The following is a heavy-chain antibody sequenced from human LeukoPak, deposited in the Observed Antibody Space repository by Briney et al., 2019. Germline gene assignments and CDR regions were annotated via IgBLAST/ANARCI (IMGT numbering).Heavy chain of an antibody. CDR3: ARTKPYYDSSGYYSGPFDY. CDR2: IIPIFGTA. D-gene: IGHD3-22*01. CDR1: GGTFSSYA. J-gene: IGHJ4*02. V-gene: IGHV1-69*06. Sequence: SVKVSCKASGGTFSSYAISWVRQAPGQGLEWMGGIIPIFGTANYAQKFQGRVTITADKSTSTAYMELSSLRSEDTAVYYCARTKPYYDSSGYYSGPFDYWGQGTLVTVSS.